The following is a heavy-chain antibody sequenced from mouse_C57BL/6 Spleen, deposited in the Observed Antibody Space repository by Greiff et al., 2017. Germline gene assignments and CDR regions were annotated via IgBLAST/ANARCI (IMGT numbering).Heavy chain of an antibody. D-gene: IGHD2-4*01. Sequence: QVQLQQSGAELARPGASVKMSCKASGYTFTSYTMHWVKQRPGQGLEWIGYINPSSGYTTYNQKFKDKATLTADKSSSTAYMQLSSLTSEDSAVYYCARGDDYSAWFAYWGQGTLVTVSA. CDR1: GYTFTSYT. J-gene: IGHJ3*01. V-gene: IGHV1-4*01. CDR2: INPSSGYT. CDR3: ARGDDYSAWFAY.